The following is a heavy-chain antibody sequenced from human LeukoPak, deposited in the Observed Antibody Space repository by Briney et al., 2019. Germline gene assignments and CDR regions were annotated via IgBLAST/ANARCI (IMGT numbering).Heavy chain of an antibody. CDR3: AKDTVAAAGWCFDY. CDR1: GFTFSNYA. D-gene: IGHD6-13*01. J-gene: IGHJ4*02. CDR2: ISGSGGST. V-gene: IGHV3-23*01. Sequence: PGGSLRLSCAASGFTFSNYAMNWVRQAPGKGLEWVSAISGSGGSTYYADSVKGRFTISRDNSKNTLYLQMNSLRAEDTAVYYCAKDTVAAAGWCFDYWGQGTLVTVSS.